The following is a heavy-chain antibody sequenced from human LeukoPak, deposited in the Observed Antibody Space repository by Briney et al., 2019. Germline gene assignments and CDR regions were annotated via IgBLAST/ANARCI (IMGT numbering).Heavy chain of an antibody. J-gene: IGHJ3*02. CDR2: ISSRSSYI. CDR1: GFTFSSYS. V-gene: IGHV3-21*01. Sequence: GGSLRLSCAASGFTFSSYSMNWVRQAPGKGLEWVSSISSRSSYIYYADSAKGRFTISRDNAKNSLYLQMNSLRAEDTAVYYCARDSRGDDAFDIWGQGTMVTVSS. CDR3: ARDSRGDDAFDI. D-gene: IGHD2-15*01.